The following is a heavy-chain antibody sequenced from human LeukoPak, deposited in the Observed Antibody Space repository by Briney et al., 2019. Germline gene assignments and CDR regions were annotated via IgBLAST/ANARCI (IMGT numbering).Heavy chain of an antibody. V-gene: IGHV4-34*01. D-gene: IGHD6-19*01. J-gene: IGHJ4*02. CDR3: ARGSGWFPFDY. CDR1: SGSFSGYY. Sequence: PSETLSLTCAVYSGSFSGYYWSWVRQPPGKGLEWIGETNHSGSTNYNPSLKSRVTMSVDTSKNQFSLKLTSVTAADTAVYYCARGSGWFPFDYWGQGTLVTVSS. CDR2: TNHSGST.